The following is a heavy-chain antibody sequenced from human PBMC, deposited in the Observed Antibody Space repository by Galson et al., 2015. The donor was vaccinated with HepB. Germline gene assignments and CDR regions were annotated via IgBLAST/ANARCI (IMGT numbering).Heavy chain of an antibody. CDR1: GYTFTSYY. J-gene: IGHJ3*01. CDR2: INPSGGNT. D-gene: IGHD1/OR15-1a*01. CDR3: ARDGSGYITSWNTFDL. Sequence: SVKVSCKASGYTFTSYYMHWVRQAPGQGLEWMGIINPSGGNTSHAQKLQGRVTMTRDTSTSTVYMELSSLRSEDTAVYYCARDGSGYITSWNTFDLWGRGTTVTVSS. V-gene: IGHV1-46*04.